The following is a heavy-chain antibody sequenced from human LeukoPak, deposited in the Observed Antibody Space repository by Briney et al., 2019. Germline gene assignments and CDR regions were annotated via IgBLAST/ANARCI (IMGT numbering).Heavy chain of an antibody. CDR2: ISKSGTYI. CDR3: AQKGGADN. CDR1: GFTFRDYT. D-gene: IGHD2-15*01. V-gene: IGHV3-21*01. J-gene: IGHJ4*02. Sequence: GGSLRLSCAASGFTFRDYTMNWVRQAPGKGLEWDSAISKSGTYIKYADSVKGRFTVSRDNAKNSLYLQMNSLRDEDTAVYYCAQKGGADNWGQGTLVTVSS.